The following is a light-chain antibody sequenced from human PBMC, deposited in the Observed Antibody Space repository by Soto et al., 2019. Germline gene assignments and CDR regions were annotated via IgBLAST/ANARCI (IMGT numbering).Light chain of an antibody. CDR3: QQYGSSPSIT. CDR2: DAS. V-gene: IGKV3D-20*01. CDR1: QSVSSSY. J-gene: IGKJ5*01. Sequence: EIVLTQSPATLSLSPGERATLSCGASQSVSSSYLAWYQQKPGLAPRLLIYDASSRATGIPDRFSGSGSGTDSTLTISRLEPEDFAVYYCQQYGSSPSITFGQGTRLEIK.